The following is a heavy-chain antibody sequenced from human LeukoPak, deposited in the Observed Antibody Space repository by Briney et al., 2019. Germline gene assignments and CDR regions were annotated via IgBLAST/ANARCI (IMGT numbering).Heavy chain of an antibody. D-gene: IGHD3-3*01. V-gene: IGHV3-7*01. CDR3: ARSIFGVVGNWFDP. CDR2: IKQDGSEK. J-gene: IGHJ5*02. Sequence: PGGSLRLSCAASGFTFSSYWMSWVRQAPGEGLEWVANIKQDGSEKYYVDSVKGRFTISRDNAKNSLYLQMNSLRAEDTAVYYCARSIFGVVGNWFDPWGQGTLVTVSS. CDR1: GFTFSSYW.